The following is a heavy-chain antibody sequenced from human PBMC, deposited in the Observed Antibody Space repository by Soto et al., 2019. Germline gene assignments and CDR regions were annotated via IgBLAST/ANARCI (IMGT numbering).Heavy chain of an antibody. CDR3: ARDGPNWNYGMDV. CDR2: IKQDGSEK. D-gene: IGHD1-20*01. CDR1: GFTFSSYW. V-gene: IGHV3-7*03. J-gene: IGHJ6*02. Sequence: VGSLRLSCAASGFTFSSYWMSWVRQAPGKGLEWVANIKQDGSEKYYVDSVKGRFTISRDNAKNSLYLQMNSLRAEDTGVYYCARDGPNWNYGMDVWGQGTTVTVSS.